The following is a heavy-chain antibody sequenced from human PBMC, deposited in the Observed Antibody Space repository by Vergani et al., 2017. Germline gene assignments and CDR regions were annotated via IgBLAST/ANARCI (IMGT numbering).Heavy chain of an antibody. D-gene: IGHD3-10*01. Sequence: QVHLVQSGAEVKKPGASVKVSCKASGYAFTSYHMHWVRQAPGQGLEWMGIINPSGGYTRYSQKFQGRVTMTRDTSTSTVFMELSSLRSEDTAVYYCARAGVTSMVRGVLASTEVDPWGQGTLVIVSS. J-gene: IGHJ5*02. CDR1: GYAFTSYH. CDR3: ARAGVTSMVRGVLASTEVDP. CDR2: INPSGGYT. V-gene: IGHV1-46*03.